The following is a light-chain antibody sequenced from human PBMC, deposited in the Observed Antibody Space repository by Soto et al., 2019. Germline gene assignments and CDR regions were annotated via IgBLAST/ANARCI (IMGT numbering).Light chain of an antibody. V-gene: IGKV1-5*01. J-gene: IGKJ2*01. CDR2: DAS. CDR3: EDYNSYWYP. CDR1: QSVNTW. Sequence: DIQMTQSPSTLSASVGDRVIITCRASQSVNTWLAWYQQKPGNAPNLLIYDASNLQSGVPLRLSGSGCETESNLTISSLQTNALATADYEDYNSYWYPFGQRTSLEI.